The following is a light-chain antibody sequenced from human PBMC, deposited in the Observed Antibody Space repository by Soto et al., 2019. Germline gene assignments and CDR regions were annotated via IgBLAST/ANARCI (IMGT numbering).Light chain of an antibody. Sequence: LTQSPSFLSASVGDRVTITCRASQNIRNLLAWYQVKPGQAPRLLIYDTSSRATGIPDRFSGSGSGTDFTLTITRLEPEDFAAFYCQQYGTSEIIFGQGTRLEIK. V-gene: IGKV3-20*01. J-gene: IGKJ5*01. CDR1: QNIRNL. CDR3: QQYGTSEII. CDR2: DTS.